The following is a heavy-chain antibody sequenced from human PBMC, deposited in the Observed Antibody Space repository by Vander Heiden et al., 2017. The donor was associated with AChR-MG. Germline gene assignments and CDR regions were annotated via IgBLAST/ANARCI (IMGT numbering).Heavy chain of an antibody. J-gene: IGHJ4*02. D-gene: IGHD3-3*01. V-gene: IGHV4-39*01. CDR1: GGSISSSSYY. Sequence: QLQLQESGPGLVKPSETLSLTCTVSGGSISSSSYYWGWIRQPPGKGLEWIGSIYYSGSTYYNPSLKSRVTISVDTSKNQFSLKLSSVTAADTAVYYCARLPSQLRFLEWDLDYWGQGTLVTVSS. CDR2: IYYSGST. CDR3: ARLPSQLRFLEWDLDY.